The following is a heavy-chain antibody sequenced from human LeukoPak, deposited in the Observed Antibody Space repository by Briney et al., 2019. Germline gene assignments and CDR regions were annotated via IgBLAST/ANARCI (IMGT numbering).Heavy chain of an antibody. CDR1: GGSISSSSYY. Sequence: SETLSLTCTVSGGSISSSSYYWGWIRQPPGKGLEWIGSIYYSGSTYYNPSLKSRVTISVDTSKIRFSLKLSSVTAADTAVYYCARQNDKAYDYWGQGTLVTVSS. V-gene: IGHV4-39*01. J-gene: IGHJ4*02. CDR3: ARQNDKAYDY. D-gene: IGHD3-9*01. CDR2: IYYSGST.